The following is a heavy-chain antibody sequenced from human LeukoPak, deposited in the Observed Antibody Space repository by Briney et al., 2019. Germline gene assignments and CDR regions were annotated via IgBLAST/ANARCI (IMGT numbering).Heavy chain of an antibody. CDR2: ISGSGP. CDR1: GFTFSSYA. D-gene: IGHD2-15*01. J-gene: IGHJ4*02. V-gene: IGHV3-23*01. CDR3: AKLAASAAPHEALDY. Sequence: GGSLRLSCAASGFTFSSYAMSWVRQAPGKGLEWVSGISGSGPHYADSVKGRFTISRDNSKNTLYLQMDGLRAEGTAVYYCAKLAASAAPHEALDYWGQGTLVTVSS.